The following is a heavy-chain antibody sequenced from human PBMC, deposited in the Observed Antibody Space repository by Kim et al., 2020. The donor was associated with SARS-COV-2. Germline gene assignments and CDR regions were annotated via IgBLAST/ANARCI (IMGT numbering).Heavy chain of an antibody. V-gene: IGHV3-30*04. J-gene: IGHJ6*03. D-gene: IGHD3-9*01. CDR2: ISYDGSNK. CDR1: GFTFSSYA. CDR3: ARDSVYYDILTGDYPSYSVYYYYYMDV. Sequence: GGSLRLSCAASGFTFSSYAMHWVRQAPGKGLEWVAVISYDGSNKYYADSVKGRFTISRDNSKNTLYLQMNSLRAEDTAVYYCARDSVYYDILTGDYPSYSVYYYYYMDVWGKGTTVTVSS.